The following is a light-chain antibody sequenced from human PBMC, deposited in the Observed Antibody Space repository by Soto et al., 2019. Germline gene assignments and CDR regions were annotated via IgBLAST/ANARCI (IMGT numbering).Light chain of an antibody. Sequence: EIVLTQSPGTLSLSPGERPTLSCRSSQSVSSNYLAWYQQKPGQAPRLLIYGASSRATGIPDRFSGSGSGRDFTLTISGLEPEDFAVYYCQQYHNWPITFGQGTRLEIK. CDR1: QSVSSNY. CDR2: GAS. V-gene: IGKV3-20*01. J-gene: IGKJ5*01. CDR3: QQYHNWPIT.